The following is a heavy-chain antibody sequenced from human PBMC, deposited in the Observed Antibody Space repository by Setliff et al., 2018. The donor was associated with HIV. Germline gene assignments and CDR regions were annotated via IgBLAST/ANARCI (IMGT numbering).Heavy chain of an antibody. Sequence: SETLSLTCAVFRGSFSGYYWGWIRQPPGKGLEWIGSIYHSGSIYYNPSLMSRVTISVDTSKNQFPLKLSSVTAADTAVYYCARQSNDYSNYDYFDYWGQGRLVTSPQ. CDR2: IYHSGSI. CDR1: RGSFSGYY. J-gene: IGHJ4*02. D-gene: IGHD4-4*01. CDR3: ARQSNDYSNYDYFDY. V-gene: IGHV4-38-2*01.